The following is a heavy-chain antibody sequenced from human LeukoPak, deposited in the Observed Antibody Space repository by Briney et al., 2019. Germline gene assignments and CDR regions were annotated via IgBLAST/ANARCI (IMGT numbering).Heavy chain of an antibody. CDR1: GFAFGSEA. CDR3: ARRGCSGGAAASFWYFDL. Sequence: GGSLRLSCAVSGFAFGSEAMSWVRQAPGKGLEWVSVIYSGGSTYYADSVKGRFTISRDNSKNTLYLQMNSLRAEDTAVYYCARRGCSGGAAASFWYFDLWGRGTLVTVSS. CDR2: IYSGGST. V-gene: IGHV3-53*01. J-gene: IGHJ2*01. D-gene: IGHD6-13*01.